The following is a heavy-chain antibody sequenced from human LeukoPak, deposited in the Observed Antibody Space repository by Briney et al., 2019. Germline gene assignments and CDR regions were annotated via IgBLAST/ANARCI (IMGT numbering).Heavy chain of an antibody. J-gene: IGHJ6*04. V-gene: IGHV3-23*01. CDR2: INHSGGST. Sequence: GGSLRLSCAASGSTFKNYAMNWVRQAPGKGLEWVSAINHSGGSTYYADSVKGRFTISRDNAKNSLYLQMNSLRAEDTAVYYCAELGITMIGGVWGKGTTVTISS. CDR1: GSTFKNYA. D-gene: IGHD3-10*02. CDR3: AELGITMIGGV.